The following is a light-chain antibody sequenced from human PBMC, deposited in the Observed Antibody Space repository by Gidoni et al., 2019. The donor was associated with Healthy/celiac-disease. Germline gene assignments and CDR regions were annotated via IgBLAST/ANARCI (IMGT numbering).Light chain of an antibody. Sequence: SSELTQDPAVSVALGQTVRITCQGDSLRSYYASWYQQKPGKAPVLVIYGKNNRPSGIPDRFSGSSSGNTASWTITGAQAEDEADYYCNSRDSSGNHRVFGGGTKLTVL. CDR3: NSRDSSGNHRV. CDR1: SLRSYY. V-gene: IGLV3-19*01. J-gene: IGLJ3*02. CDR2: GKN.